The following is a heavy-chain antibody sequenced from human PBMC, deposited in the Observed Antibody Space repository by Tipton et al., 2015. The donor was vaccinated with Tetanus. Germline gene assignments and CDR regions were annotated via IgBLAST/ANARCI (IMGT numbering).Heavy chain of an antibody. Sequence: LRLSCTVSGGSMSTYYWSWIRQPPGKGLEWIGYVYYIGSTDYNPSLKSRVTISVDTSKSQFSLRLTSVTAADTAVYYCARSKLLWFGESLSGFDPWGQGTLVTVSA. CDR2: VYYIGST. CDR1: GGSMSTYY. V-gene: IGHV4-59*01. CDR3: ARSKLLWFGESLSGFDP. J-gene: IGHJ5*02. D-gene: IGHD3-10*01.